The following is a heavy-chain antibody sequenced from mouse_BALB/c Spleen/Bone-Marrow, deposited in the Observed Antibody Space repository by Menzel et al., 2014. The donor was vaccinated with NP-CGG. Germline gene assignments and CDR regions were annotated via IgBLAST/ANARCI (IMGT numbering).Heavy chain of an antibody. V-gene: IGHV1-77*01. CDR2: IYPGSGST. CDR3: ATGTDY. CDR1: GYTFTDYV. Sequence: VKLVESGPELVKPGASVKMSCKASGYTFTDYVISWVKQRTGQGLEWIGEIYPGSGSTYYNGKFKGKATLTADKSSNTAYMQLSSLTSEDSAVYFCATGTDYWGQGTTLTVSS. D-gene: IGHD4-1*01. J-gene: IGHJ2*01.